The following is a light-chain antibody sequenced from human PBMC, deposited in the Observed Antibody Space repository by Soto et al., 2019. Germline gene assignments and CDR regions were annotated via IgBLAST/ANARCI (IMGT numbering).Light chain of an antibody. CDR3: AVWDDKLRGRI. J-gene: IGLJ2*01. V-gene: IGLV1-44*01. CDR1: SSNIGSNT. Sequence: QSVLTQPPSASGTPGQRVTISCSGSSSNIGSNTVNWYQQFPGAAPRFLISGNNVRPSGVPDRFSASRSGTSASLAISGLQSEDVADYYCAVWDDKLRGRIIGGGTKVTVL. CDR2: GNN.